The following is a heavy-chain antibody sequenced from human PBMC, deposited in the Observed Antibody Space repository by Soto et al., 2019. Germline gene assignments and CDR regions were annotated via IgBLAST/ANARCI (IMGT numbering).Heavy chain of an antibody. CDR3: ARGRKYYDFWSGYSHPRYYFNY. Sequence: TLSLTCAVYFGSFSGYCCSWIRQAPGKGLEWIGEINHSGRTNYNPSLKSRVTISVDTSKSQFSLKLSSVTAADTAVYYCARGRKYYDFWSGYSHPRYYFNYWGQGTLVTVSS. CDR1: FGSFSGYC. V-gene: IGHV4-34*01. D-gene: IGHD3-3*01. CDR2: INHSGRT. J-gene: IGHJ4*02.